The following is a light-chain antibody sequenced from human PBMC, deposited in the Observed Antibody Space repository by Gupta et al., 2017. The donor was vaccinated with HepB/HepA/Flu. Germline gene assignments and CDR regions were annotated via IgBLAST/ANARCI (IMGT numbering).Light chain of an antibody. CDR2: VKN. Sequence: SSELTQGPAVYVALGQTVRITCQGDSLRNYYADWYQQKPGQAPLLVIYVKNNRPSGIPYRFSGSTSRNTASLTITGAQAEDEADYYCSSRDSSGTHVIFGGGTVLTVL. V-gene: IGLV3-19*01. J-gene: IGLJ2*01. CDR3: SSRDSSGTHVI. CDR1: SLRNYY.